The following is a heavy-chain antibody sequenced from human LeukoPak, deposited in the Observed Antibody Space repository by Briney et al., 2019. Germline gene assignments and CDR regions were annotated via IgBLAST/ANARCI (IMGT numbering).Heavy chain of an antibody. V-gene: IGHV1-2*02. CDR2: IDPSRDVT. J-gene: IGHJ3*01. CDR1: GYILTDYY. CDR3: ARDPPATTAFDV. Sequence: ASVKVSCKASGYILTDYYLHWVRQAPGQGLEWMGWIDPSRDVTRYAQNFQGRVTMTWDTSMSTAYMEVTRLTSDDTAMFYCARDPPATTAFDVWGQGTMVIVSS. D-gene: IGHD1-1*01.